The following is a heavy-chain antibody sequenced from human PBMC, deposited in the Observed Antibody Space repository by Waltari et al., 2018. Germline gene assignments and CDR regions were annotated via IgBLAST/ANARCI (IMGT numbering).Heavy chain of an antibody. V-gene: IGHV1-8*03. D-gene: IGHD5-12*01. CDR2: INPNSGNT. J-gene: IGHJ4*02. Sequence: QVQLVQSGAEVKKPGASVKVSCKASGYTFTSYDINWVRQATGQGLEWMGWINPNSGNTGYAQKFQGRVTITRNTSISTAYMGLSSLRSEDTAVYYCARGSGRGYSGYDLGDYWGQGTLVTVSS. CDR3: ARGSGRGYSGYDLGDY. CDR1: GYTFTSYD.